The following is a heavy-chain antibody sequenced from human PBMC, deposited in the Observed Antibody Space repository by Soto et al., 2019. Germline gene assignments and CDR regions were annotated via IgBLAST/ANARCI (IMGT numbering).Heavy chain of an antibody. CDR3: AKKGTIAARPHYFDY. CDR2: ISGSGGST. J-gene: IGHJ4*02. CDR1: GFTFSSYA. D-gene: IGHD6-6*01. Sequence: GRSLRLSCAASGFTFSSYAMSWVRQAPGKRLEWVSAISGSGGSTYYADSVKGRFTISRDNSKNTLYLQMNSLRAEDTAVYYCAKKGTIAARPHYFDYWGQGTLVTVSS. V-gene: IGHV3-23*01.